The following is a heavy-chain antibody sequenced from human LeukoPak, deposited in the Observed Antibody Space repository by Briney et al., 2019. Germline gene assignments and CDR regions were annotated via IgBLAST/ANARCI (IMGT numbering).Heavy chain of an antibody. CDR3: VKRIVGSESYYIDY. V-gene: IGHV3-23*01. J-gene: IGHJ4*01. D-gene: IGHD3-10*01. Sequence: PGGSLRLSCAASGFTLSNYAMNWVRQAPGKGLEWVSAIGGGHTFYADSVKGRFTISTDNSKNTLFLQMHSLRAADTAVYDCVKRIVGSESYYIDYWGHGILVTVP. CDR2: IGGGHT. CDR1: GFTLSNYA.